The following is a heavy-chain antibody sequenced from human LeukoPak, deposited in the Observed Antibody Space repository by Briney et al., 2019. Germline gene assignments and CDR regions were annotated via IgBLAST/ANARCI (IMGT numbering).Heavy chain of an antibody. Sequence: GGSLRLSCAASGFTFSSYSMNWVRQAPGKGLEWVSSISSSSSYIYYADSVKGRFTISRDNAKNSLYLQMNSLRVEDTAVYYCARVALSQGLDAWGQGTLVTVSS. D-gene: IGHD3-10*01. CDR2: ISSSSSYI. V-gene: IGHV3-21*01. CDR3: ARVALSQGLDA. CDR1: GFTFSSYS. J-gene: IGHJ5*02.